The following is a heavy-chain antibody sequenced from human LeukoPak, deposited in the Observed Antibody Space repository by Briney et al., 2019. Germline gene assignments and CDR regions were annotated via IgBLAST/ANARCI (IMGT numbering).Heavy chain of an antibody. CDR1: GGSISSSSYY. D-gene: IGHD3-10*01. J-gene: IGHJ4*02. CDR3: ARAYYGSGSYYPFDY. CDR2: IYYSGST. Sequence: SETLSLTCTVSGGSISSSSYYWGWIRQPPGKGLEGFGSIYYSGSTYYNPSLKSLVTISVDTSTSHFSLKLSSVTAADTAVYYCARAYYGSGSYYPFDYWGQGTLVTVSS. V-gene: IGHV4-39*02.